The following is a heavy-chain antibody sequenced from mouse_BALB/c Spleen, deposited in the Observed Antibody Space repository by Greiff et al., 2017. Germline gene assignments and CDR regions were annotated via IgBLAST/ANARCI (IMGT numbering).Heavy chain of an antibody. J-gene: IGHJ4*01. CDR3: ARADYARYYYAMDY. CDR1: GFTFSSYT. CDR2: ISSGGGNT. V-gene: IGHV5-9*03. D-gene: IGHD2-4*01. Sequence: EVMLVESGGGLVKPGGSLKLSCAASGFTFSSYTMSWVRQTPEKRLEWVATISSGGGNTYYPDSVKGRFTISRDNAKNNLFLQMSSLRSEDTALYYCARADYARYYYAMDYWGQGTSVTVSS.